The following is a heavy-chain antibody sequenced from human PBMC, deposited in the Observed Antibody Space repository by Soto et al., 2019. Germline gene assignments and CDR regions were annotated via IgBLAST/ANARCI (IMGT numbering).Heavy chain of an antibody. Sequence: SETLSLTCAVSGGSIRSNNWWSWVRQPPGKGLEWIGEIFHSGSTNYNPSLKTRVTISVDTSKNQFSLKLSSVTAADTAVYYCARLVQLLQGRWFDPWGQGTLVTVSS. D-gene: IGHD2-15*01. CDR2: IFHSGST. J-gene: IGHJ5*02. V-gene: IGHV4-4*02. CDR1: GGSIRSNNW. CDR3: ARLVQLLQGRWFDP.